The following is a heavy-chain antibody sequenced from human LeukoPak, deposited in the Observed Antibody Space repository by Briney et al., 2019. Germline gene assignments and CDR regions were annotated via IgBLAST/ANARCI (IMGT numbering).Heavy chain of an antibody. Sequence: GGSLRLSCAVSGFNFRDHWMDWVRQAPGKGLEWVGHIKNDGSETYYPDSLKGRFSISRDNTNNALYLQMNSLRVEDTAVYYCVKNDGWFHLAQWGQGTLVTVSS. CDR2: IKNDGSET. D-gene: IGHD6-19*01. V-gene: IGHV3-7*03. CDR1: GFNFRDHW. CDR3: VKNDGWFHLAQ. J-gene: IGHJ4*02.